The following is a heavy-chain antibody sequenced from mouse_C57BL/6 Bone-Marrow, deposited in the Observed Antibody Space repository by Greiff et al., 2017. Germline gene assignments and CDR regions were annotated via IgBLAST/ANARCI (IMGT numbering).Heavy chain of an antibody. CDR1: GFSLTSYG. D-gene: IGHD1-1*01. V-gene: IGHV2-6-1*01. CDR3: ARHDPIYYYGDYAMDY. Sequence: QVQLQQSGPGLVAPSQSLSITCTVSGFSLTSYGVHWVRQPPGKGLEWLVVIWSDGSTTYNSALKSRLSISKDNSKSQVFLKMNSLQTDDTAMYYCARHDPIYYYGDYAMDYWGQGTSVTVSS. CDR2: IWSDGST. J-gene: IGHJ4*01.